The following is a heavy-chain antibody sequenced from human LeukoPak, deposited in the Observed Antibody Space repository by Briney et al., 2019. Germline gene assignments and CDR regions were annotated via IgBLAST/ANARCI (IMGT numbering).Heavy chain of an antibody. CDR3: ARATVVTPLVY. Sequence: GGSLRLSCAASGFTFSSYWMHWVRQAPGKGLVWVSRINSDGSSTSYADSVKGRFTISRDNAKNTLYLQMNSLRAEDTAVYYCARATVVTPLVYWGQGTLVTVSS. D-gene: IGHD4-23*01. V-gene: IGHV3-74*01. J-gene: IGHJ4*02. CDR2: INSDGSST. CDR1: GFTFSSYW.